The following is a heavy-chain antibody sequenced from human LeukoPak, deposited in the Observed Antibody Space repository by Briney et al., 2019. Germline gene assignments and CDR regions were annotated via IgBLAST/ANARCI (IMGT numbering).Heavy chain of an antibody. CDR1: GFTVSSNS. Sequence: GGSLRLSCTVSGFTVSSNSMSWVRQAPGKGLEWVSFIYSDNTHYSDSVKGRFTISRDNAKNTLYLQMNSLRAEDTAVYYCARVRGAAPQAFDIWGQGTMVTVPS. J-gene: IGHJ3*02. CDR2: IYSDNT. CDR3: ARVRGAAPQAFDI. D-gene: IGHD3-10*01. V-gene: IGHV3-53*01.